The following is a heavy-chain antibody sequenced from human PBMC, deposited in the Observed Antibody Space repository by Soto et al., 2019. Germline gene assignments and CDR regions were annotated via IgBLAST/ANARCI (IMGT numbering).Heavy chain of an antibody. CDR3: ARDSGGDSHHDAFDI. J-gene: IGHJ3*02. D-gene: IGHD2-21*02. CDR2: INPNSGGT. V-gene: IGHV1-2*04. Sequence: ASVKVSCKASGYTFTGYYMHWVRQAPGQGLEWMGWINPNSGGTNYAQKFQGWVTMTRDTSISTAYMELSRLRSDDTAVYCCARDSGGDSHHDAFDIWGQGTMVTVSS. CDR1: GYTFTGYY.